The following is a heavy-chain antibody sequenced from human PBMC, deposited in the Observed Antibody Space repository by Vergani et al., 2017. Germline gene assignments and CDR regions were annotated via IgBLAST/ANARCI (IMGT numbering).Heavy chain of an antibody. CDR3: ARESPGYSSSWSGGMDV. Sequence: QVQLQESGPGLVKPSETLSLTCTVSGGSISSYYWSWIRQPPGKGLEWIGYIYYSVSTNYNPSLKSRVTISVDTSKNQFSLKLSSVTAADTAVYYCARESPGYSSSWSGGMDVWGQGTTVTVSS. CDR2: IYYSVST. J-gene: IGHJ6*02. CDR1: GGSISSYY. V-gene: IGHV4-59*01. D-gene: IGHD6-13*01.